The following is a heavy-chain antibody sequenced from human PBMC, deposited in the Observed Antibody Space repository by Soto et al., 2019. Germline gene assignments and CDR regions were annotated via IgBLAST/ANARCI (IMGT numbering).Heavy chain of an antibody. CDR1: GFTFSSYS. V-gene: IGHV3-21*01. CDR3: ARGWFGELLYPDY. J-gene: IGHJ4*02. CDR2: ISSSSSYI. Sequence: GGSLRLSCAASGFTFSSYSMNWVRQAPGKGLEWVSSISSSSSYIYYADSVKGRFTISRDNAKNSLYLQMNSLRADDTAVYYCARGWFGELLYPDYWGQGTLVTVSS. D-gene: IGHD3-10*01.